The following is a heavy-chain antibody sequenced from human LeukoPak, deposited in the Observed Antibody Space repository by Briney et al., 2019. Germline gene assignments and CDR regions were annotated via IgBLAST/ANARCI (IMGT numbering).Heavy chain of an antibody. V-gene: IGHV3-48*01. J-gene: IGHJ1*01. CDR1: GFTFSSYS. CDR2: ISSSSSTI. Sequence: GGSLRLSCAASGFTFSSYSMNWVRQAPGKGLEWVSYISSSSSTIYYADSVKGRFTISRDNAKNSVYLQMNSLRAEDTALYYCARDWSSGRHDEYFPHWGQGTLVTVSS. D-gene: IGHD1-26*01. CDR3: ARDWSSGRHDEYFPH.